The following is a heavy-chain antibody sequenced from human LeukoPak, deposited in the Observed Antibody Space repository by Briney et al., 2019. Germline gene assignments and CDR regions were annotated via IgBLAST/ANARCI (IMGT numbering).Heavy chain of an antibody. CDR2: IRNDRIT. CDR1: GLTFSDAW. V-gene: IGHV3-15*01. J-gene: IGHJ4*02. D-gene: IGHD5-24*01. CDR3: TWMATIFTVDY. Sequence: PGGSLRLSCVLSGLTFSDAWMSWVRQAPGKGLEWVGRIRNDRITDYAAPVQGRFSISRDNSKNTFYPQMNSLRTEDTGMYFCTWMATIFTVDYWGQGTLVTVSS.